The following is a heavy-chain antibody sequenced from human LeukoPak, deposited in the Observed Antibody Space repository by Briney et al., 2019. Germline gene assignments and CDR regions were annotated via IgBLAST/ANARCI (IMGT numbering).Heavy chain of an antibody. V-gene: IGHV3-66*01. CDR3: ARGPPAVSINTYA. CDR2: IFSHGET. D-gene: IGHD2-8*01. Sequence: PGGSLRLSCAASGFTVGNNYMNWVRQAPGKGLEWVSLIFSHGETSYADSVKGRFTISRDNSKNTLYLQMNGLRVEDTAVYYCARGPPAVSINTYAWGQGTLVTVFS. CDR1: GFTVGNNY. J-gene: IGHJ4*02.